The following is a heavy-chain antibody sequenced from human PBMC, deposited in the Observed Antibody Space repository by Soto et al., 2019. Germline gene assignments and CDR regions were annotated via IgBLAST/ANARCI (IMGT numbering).Heavy chain of an antibody. CDR3: ARGDPLLWFGEKVYYGMDV. V-gene: IGHV4-59*01. J-gene: IGHJ6*02. CDR2: IYYSGST. CDR1: GGSISSYY. D-gene: IGHD3-10*01. Sequence: SETLSLTCTVSGGSISSYYWSWIRQPPGRGLEWIGYIYYSGSTNYNPSLKSRVTISVDTSKNQFSLKLSSVTAADTAVYYCARGDPLLWFGEKVYYGMDVWGQGTTVTVSS.